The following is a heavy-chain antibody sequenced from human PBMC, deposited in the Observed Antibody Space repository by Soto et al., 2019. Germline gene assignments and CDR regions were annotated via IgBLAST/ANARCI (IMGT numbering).Heavy chain of an antibody. CDR1: GYSISSAYY. Sequence: SETLSLTCAVSGYSISSAYYWGWIRQPPGKGLEWIGSIHQSGRTYYSPSLKSRVTMSVDTSNNQFSLKLTSVTAADTAFYYCARLVTNPDYWGQGTLVTVSS. J-gene: IGHJ4*02. D-gene: IGHD6-13*01. CDR2: IHQSGRT. CDR3: ARLVTNPDY. V-gene: IGHV4-38-2*01.